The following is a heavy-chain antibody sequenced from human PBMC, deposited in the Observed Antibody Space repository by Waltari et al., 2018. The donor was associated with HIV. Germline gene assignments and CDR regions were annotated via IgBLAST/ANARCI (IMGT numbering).Heavy chain of an antibody. CDR2: ISRGSSFS. V-gene: IGHV3-21*01. Sequence: DLVESGGGLFKPGQSLRLSCNASGIAFDLFTMTWVRQAPGRGLEWVASISRGSSFSYYSDSFKGRISISRDNAKKSLFLQMNSLTADDTGLYFCVGDRTSLTTGDFDSWGQGVPVIVSS. J-gene: IGHJ4*02. D-gene: IGHD1-1*01. CDR3: VGDRTSLTTGDFDS. CDR1: GIAFDLFT.